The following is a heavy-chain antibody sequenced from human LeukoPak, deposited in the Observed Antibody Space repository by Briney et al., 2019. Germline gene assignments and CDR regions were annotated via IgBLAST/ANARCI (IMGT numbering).Heavy chain of an antibody. D-gene: IGHD5-18*01. V-gene: IGHV3-30*03. CDR3: ARDRHGYREDAFDI. CDR2: ISYDGSKK. CDR1: GFTFTYYA. J-gene: IGHJ3*02. Sequence: GGSLRLSCAASGFTFTYYAIHWVRQAPGKGLEWVAVISYDGSKKNYADSVKGRFTISRDNSKNTLYLQMNSLRAEDTAVYYCARDRHGYREDAFDIWGQGTMVTVSS.